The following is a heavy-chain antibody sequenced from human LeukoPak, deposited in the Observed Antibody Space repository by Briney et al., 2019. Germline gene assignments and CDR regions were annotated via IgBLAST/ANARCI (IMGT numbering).Heavy chain of an antibody. V-gene: IGHV3-23*01. CDR3: AKDRHAPGRYCSSTSCFPFDS. CDR1: GFTFISYG. J-gene: IGHJ5*01. D-gene: IGHD2-2*01. CDR2: ISGSGGST. Sequence: GGSLSLSCAASGFTFISYGMHWVRQAPGKGLEWVSGISGSGGSTYYADSVKGRFTISRDNTKNTLYLQMNSLRAEDTAVYYCAKDRHAPGRYCSSTSCFPFDSWGQGTLVTVSS.